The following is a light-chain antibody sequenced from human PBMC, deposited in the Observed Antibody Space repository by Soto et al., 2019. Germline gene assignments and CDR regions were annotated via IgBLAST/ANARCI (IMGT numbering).Light chain of an antibody. V-gene: IGKV1-5*03. Sequence: DIQFTQSPSTPSGSVGDRGTITFRASQTISSWLAWYQQKPGKAPKLLIYKASTLKSGVPSRFSGSGSGTEFTLTISSLQPDDFATYYCQHYNSYSEAFGQGTKVDIK. J-gene: IGKJ1*01. CDR3: QHYNSYSEA. CDR2: KAS. CDR1: QTISSW.